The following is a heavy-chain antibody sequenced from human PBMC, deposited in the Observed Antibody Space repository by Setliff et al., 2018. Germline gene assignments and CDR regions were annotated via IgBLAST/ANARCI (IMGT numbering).Heavy chain of an antibody. Sequence: PGESLTISCKASGYSLTDYWIAWVRLMPGKGLEWMGIIYPSNSNIKYSPSFEAQITFSVDKSITTAYLQWSSLKASDTAIYYCARHRVGNSGYAIPILDFWGQGARVTVS. CDR2: IYPSNSNI. CDR1: GYSLTDYW. D-gene: IGHD5-12*01. J-gene: IGHJ4*02. V-gene: IGHV5-51*01. CDR3: ARHRVGNSGYAIPILDF.